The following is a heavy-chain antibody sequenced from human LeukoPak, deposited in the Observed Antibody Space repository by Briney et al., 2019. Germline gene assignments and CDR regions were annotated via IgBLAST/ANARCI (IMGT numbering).Heavy chain of an antibody. D-gene: IGHD6-19*01. V-gene: IGHV4-39*07. CDR3: ARDSSGWYLEGYDY. CDR1: GGSISSSSYY. Sequence: SETLSLTCTVSGGSISSSSYYWGWIRQPPGKGLEWIGSIYYSGSTYYNPSLKSRVTISVDTSKNQFSLKLSSVTAADTAVYYCARDSSGWYLEGYDYWGQGTLVTVSS. J-gene: IGHJ4*02. CDR2: IYYSGST.